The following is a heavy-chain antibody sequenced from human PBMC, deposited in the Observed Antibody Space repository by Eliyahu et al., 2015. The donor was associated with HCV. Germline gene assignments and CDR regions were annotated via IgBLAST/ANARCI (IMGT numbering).Heavy chain of an antibody. CDR1: GYTFTGYY. J-gene: IGHJ2*01. CDR2: INPNSGGT. V-gene: IGHV1-2*02. Sequence: QVQLVQSGAEVKKPGASVKVSCKASGYTFTGYYMHWVRQAPGQGLEWMGWINPNSGGTNYAQKFQGRVTMTRDTSISTAYMELSRLRSDDTAVYYCARDATVVTELSHWYFDLWGRGTLVTVSS. CDR3: ARDATVVTELSHWYFDL. D-gene: IGHD4-23*01.